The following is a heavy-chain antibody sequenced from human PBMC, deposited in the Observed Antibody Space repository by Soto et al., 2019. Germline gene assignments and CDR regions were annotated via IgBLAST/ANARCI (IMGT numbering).Heavy chain of an antibody. D-gene: IGHD4-17*01. CDR1: GFIFSSYW. V-gene: IGHV3-74*01. CDR2: SNSDGSTT. CDR3: ARVDYGAYYFDY. J-gene: IGHJ4*02. Sequence: EVQLVESGGGLVQPGGSLRLSCAASGFIFSSYWMHWVRQAPGKGLVWVSRSNSDGSTTSYADSVKGRFTISRDNAKNTLYLQMNSLRAEDTAVYYCARVDYGAYYFDYWGQGTLVTVSS.